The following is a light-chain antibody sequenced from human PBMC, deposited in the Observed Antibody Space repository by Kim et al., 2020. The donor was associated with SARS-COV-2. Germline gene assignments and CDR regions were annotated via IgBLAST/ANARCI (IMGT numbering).Light chain of an antibody. Sequence: LGQTVRITCQGDSLRSYYASWYQQKPGQAPVLVIYGKNNRPSGIPDRFSGSSSGNTASLTITGAQAEDEADYYCNSRDSSGNHRYVFGTGTKVTV. V-gene: IGLV3-19*01. CDR1: SLRSYY. CDR3: NSRDSSGNHRYV. CDR2: GKN. J-gene: IGLJ1*01.